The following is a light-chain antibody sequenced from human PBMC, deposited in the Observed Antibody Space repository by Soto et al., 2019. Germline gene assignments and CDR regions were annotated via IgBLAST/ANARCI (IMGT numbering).Light chain of an antibody. Sequence: DIEMTQSPSTLSKSAGDRVTLTCRASQSISSWLAWYQQKPGKAPKLLIYDASSLESGVPARFSGSGSGTVFTLTSSILQPDDFASYYCQQYNSYWTFGQGTKVDIK. J-gene: IGKJ1*01. V-gene: IGKV1-5*01. CDR1: QSISSW. CDR2: DAS. CDR3: QQYNSYWT.